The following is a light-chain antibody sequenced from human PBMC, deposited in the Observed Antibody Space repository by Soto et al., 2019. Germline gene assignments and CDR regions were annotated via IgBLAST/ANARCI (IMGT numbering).Light chain of an antibody. CDR2: ENN. Sequence: QSVLTQPPSVSVAPGQKVTISCSGSSSNIGNNYVSWYQHLPGTAPKLLIYENNKRPSGIPDRFSGSKSGTSATLGITGLQTGDEADYYCGTWDSSLSSWVFGGGTKLTVL. CDR3: GTWDSSLSSWV. V-gene: IGLV1-51*02. J-gene: IGLJ3*02. CDR1: SSNIGNNY.